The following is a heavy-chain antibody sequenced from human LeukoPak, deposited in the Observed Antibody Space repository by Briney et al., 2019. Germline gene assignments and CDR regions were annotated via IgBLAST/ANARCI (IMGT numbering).Heavy chain of an antibody. CDR2: TYYSGST. J-gene: IGHJ4*02. CDR1: GGSISSYY. V-gene: IGHV4-59*01. CDR3: ARGLVYFDY. D-gene: IGHD3-22*01. Sequence: SETLSLTCTVSGGSISSYYWSWIRQPPGKGLEWIGYTYYSGSTNYNPSLKSRVTISVDTSKNQFSLKLSSVTAADTAVYYCARGLVYFDYWGQGTLVTVSS.